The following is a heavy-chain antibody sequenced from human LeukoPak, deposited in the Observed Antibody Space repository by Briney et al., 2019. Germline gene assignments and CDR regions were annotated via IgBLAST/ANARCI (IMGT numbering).Heavy chain of an antibody. D-gene: IGHD1-7*01. Sequence: GASLKISCKGSGYSSTSYWIDWVRQLPGKGLEWMGIIYPGDSDIRYSPSFQGQVTISADKSISTAYLQWSSLKASDTAMYYCAITVTGTTYPNYWGQGTLVTVST. CDR2: IYPGDSDI. CDR3: AITVTGTTYPNY. CDR1: GYSSTSYW. V-gene: IGHV5-51*01. J-gene: IGHJ4*02.